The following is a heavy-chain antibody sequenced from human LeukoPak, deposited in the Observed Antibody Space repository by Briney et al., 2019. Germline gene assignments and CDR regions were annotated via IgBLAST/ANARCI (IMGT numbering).Heavy chain of an antibody. Sequence: SQTLSLTCTVSGGSISSGGYYWSWIRQPPGKGLEWIGYIYHSGSTYYNPSLKSRVTISVDRSKNQFSLKLSSVTAADTAVYYCARHPIYDFWSGLLSRYFDYWGQGTLVTVSS. CDR1: GGSISSGGYY. V-gene: IGHV4-30-2*01. D-gene: IGHD3-3*01. CDR2: IYHSGST. J-gene: IGHJ4*02. CDR3: ARHPIYDFWSGLLSRYFDY.